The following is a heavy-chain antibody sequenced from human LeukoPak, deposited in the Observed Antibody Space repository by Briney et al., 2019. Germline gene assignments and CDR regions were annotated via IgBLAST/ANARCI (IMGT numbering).Heavy chain of an antibody. J-gene: IGHJ4*02. CDR3: TTTSFSSGWDFDY. CDR2: IYSGGST. CDR1: GFTFSSYS. V-gene: IGHV3-66*01. D-gene: IGHD6-19*01. Sequence: GGSLRLSCTASGFTFSSYSLNWVRQAPGKGLEWVSVIYSGGSTYYADSVKGRFTISRDDSKNTLYLQMNSLKTEDTAVYYCTTTSFSSGWDFDYWGQGTLVTVSS.